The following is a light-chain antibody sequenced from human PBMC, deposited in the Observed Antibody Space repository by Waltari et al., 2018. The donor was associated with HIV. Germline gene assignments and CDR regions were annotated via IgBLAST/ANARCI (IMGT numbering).Light chain of an antibody. Sequence: QSALTQPASVSGSPGQSLTISCTGTSSDVGGSNYVSWYQQHPGKAPKLMIYEVSNRPSGVSNRFSGSKSGNTASLTISGLQAEDEADYYCSSYTSSISYVFGTGTKVTVL. CDR1: SSDVGGSNY. V-gene: IGLV2-14*01. CDR2: EVS. CDR3: SSYTSSISYV. J-gene: IGLJ1*01.